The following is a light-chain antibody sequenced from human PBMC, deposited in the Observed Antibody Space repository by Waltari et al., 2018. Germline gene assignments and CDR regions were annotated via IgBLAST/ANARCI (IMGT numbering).Light chain of an antibody. Sequence: QSALTQPASVSGSPGQSITISCTGTSSDVGAYNFVSWYQQHPGKAPHLIIYEVSERPPGVSNRFSGSKSDNTASLTSSGLQAEDEADYYCSSYTTSTAPGVFGAGTKVTVL. CDR1: SSDVGAYNF. CDR2: EVS. CDR3: SSYTTSTAPGV. V-gene: IGLV2-14*01. J-gene: IGLJ1*01.